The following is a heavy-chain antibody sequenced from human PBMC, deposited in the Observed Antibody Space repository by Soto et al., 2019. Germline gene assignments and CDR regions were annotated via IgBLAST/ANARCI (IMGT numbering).Heavy chain of an antibody. CDR3: AGQWSAGYGAFDP. CDR1: GGSVNNDKW. D-gene: IGHD3-9*01. V-gene: IGHV4-4*02. Sequence: QVQLQESGPGLVKPSWTLSLTCAVSGGSVNNDKWWSWVRQPPGKGLEWIGEIHSSGITNYNPALESRDSIFVDKFKNQFSVNLTSVTAADTAVYFCAGQWSAGYGAFDPWGQGTVVTVSS. J-gene: IGHJ5*02. CDR2: IHSSGIT.